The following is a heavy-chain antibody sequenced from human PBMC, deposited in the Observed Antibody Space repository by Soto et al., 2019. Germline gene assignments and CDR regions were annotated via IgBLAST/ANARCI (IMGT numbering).Heavy chain of an antibody. CDR3: ARDSATPFDY. V-gene: IGHV4-39*02. CDR1: GGSISSSSYY. D-gene: IGHD2-15*01. J-gene: IGHJ4*02. CDR2: IYYSGST. Sequence: SETLSLTCTVSGGSISSSSYYWGWIRQPPGKGLEWIGSIYYSGSTYYNPSLKSRVTISVDTSKNQFSLKLSSVTAADTAVYYCARDSATPFDYWGQGTLVTVS.